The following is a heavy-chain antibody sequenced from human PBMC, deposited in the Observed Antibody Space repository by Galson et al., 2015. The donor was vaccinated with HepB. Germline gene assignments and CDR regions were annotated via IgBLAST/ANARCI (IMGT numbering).Heavy chain of an antibody. CDR2: IYYSGST. CDR3: ARVVHYYYGMDV. D-gene: IGHD4/OR15-4a*01. CDR1: GGSISSYY. V-gene: IGHV4-59*01. Sequence: ETLSLTCTVSGGSISSYYWSWIRQPPGKGLEWIGYIYYSGSTNYNPSLKSRVTISVDTSKNQFSLKLSSVTAADTAVYYCARVVHYYYGMDVWGQGTTVTVSS. J-gene: IGHJ6*02.